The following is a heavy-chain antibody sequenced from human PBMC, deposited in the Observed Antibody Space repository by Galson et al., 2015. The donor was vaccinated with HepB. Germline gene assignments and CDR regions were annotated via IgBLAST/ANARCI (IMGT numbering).Heavy chain of an antibody. CDR1: GFTFSSYA. V-gene: IGHV3-30*04. CDR2: ISYDGSNK. J-gene: IGHJ6*02. CDR3: ARDSQSPYDYVWGSYRSPDYGMDV. D-gene: IGHD3-16*02. Sequence: SLRLSCAASGFTFSSYAMHWVRQAPGKGLEWVAVISYDGSNKYYADSVKGRFTISRDNSKNTLYLQMNSLRAEDTAVYYCARDSQSPYDYVWGSYRSPDYGMDVWGQGTTVTVSS.